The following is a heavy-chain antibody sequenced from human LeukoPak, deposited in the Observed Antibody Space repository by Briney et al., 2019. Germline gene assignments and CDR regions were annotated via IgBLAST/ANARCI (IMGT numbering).Heavy chain of an antibody. J-gene: IGHJ4*02. Sequence: GGSLRLSCAASGFTFSSYAMSWVRQAPGKGLEWVSTISGSGGSTYYADSVKGRFTISRDNFKNTLYLQMNSLRAEDTAVYYCAKVSSSWPKSLLFDYWGQGTLVTVSS. CDR1: GFTFSSYA. D-gene: IGHD6-13*01. V-gene: IGHV3-23*01. CDR3: AKVSSSWPKSLLFDY. CDR2: ISGSGGST.